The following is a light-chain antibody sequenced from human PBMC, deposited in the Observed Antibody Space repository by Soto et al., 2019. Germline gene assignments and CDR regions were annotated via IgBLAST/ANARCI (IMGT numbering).Light chain of an antibody. CDR3: QQYGSSPTT. V-gene: IGKV3-20*01. CDR2: GAS. CDR1: QSVGSD. Sequence: VLTQSPATLALFPCRTPTLSCSASQSVGSDLAWYQQKPGQAPRLLIYGASSRATGIPDRFSGSGSGTDFTLTISRLEPEDFAVYYCQQYGSSPTTFGQGTKVDIK. J-gene: IGKJ1*01.